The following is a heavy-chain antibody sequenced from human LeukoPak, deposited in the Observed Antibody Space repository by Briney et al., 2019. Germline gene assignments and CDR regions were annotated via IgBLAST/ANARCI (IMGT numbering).Heavy chain of an antibody. CDR1: GGSFSSYP. CDR2: ITPVFGTA. J-gene: IGHJ4*02. D-gene: IGHD6-13*01. V-gene: IGHV1-69*13. CDR3: ARGSASNWPVDI. Sequence: SVKVSCKASGGSFSSYPISWVRQAPGQGLEWMGGITPVFGTAKYAQKFQGRVTITADDSTTTAYLDVSSPTPDDTAVYYCARGSASNWPVDIWGQGTLVTVSS.